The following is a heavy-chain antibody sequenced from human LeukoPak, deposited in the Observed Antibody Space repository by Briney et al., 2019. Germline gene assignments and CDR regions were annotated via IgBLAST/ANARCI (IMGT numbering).Heavy chain of an antibody. J-gene: IGHJ4*02. CDR3: ARERRGGSYFTEKRLDH. Sequence: GASVKVSCKASGDTFSNYAISWVRQAPGQGLEWMGAIIPIFGTANYAQKFQDRVTITADESTGTAYMELSSLRSEDTAVYYCARERRGGSYFTEKRLDHWGQGTLVAVSS. CDR1: GDTFSNYA. D-gene: IGHD1-26*01. V-gene: IGHV1-69*13. CDR2: IIPIFGTA.